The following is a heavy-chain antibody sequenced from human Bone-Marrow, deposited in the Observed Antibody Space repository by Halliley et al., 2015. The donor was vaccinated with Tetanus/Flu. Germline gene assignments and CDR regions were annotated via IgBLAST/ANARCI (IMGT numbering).Heavy chain of an antibody. CDR3: AKGLRFFDWYNDY. J-gene: IGHJ4*02. CDR2: VSNDGSQQ. V-gene: IGHV3-30*18. Sequence: WVALVSNDGSQQYYADSVEGRFTISRDNAKNSLYLQMNSLRAEDTAIYYCAKGLRFFDWYNDYWGQGTLVTVSS. D-gene: IGHD3-9*01.